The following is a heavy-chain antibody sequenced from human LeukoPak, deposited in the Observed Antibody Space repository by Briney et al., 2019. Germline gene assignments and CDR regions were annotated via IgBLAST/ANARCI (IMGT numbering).Heavy chain of an antibody. CDR2: IYHSGST. CDR1: GGSISSTNW. V-gene: IGHV4-4*02. J-gene: IGHJ6*02. CDR3: ARDGVAAAGTDYYYGMDV. D-gene: IGHD6-13*01. Sequence: SETLSLTCAVSGGSISSTNWWNWVRQPPGKGLEWIGNIYHSGSTNYNPSLKSRVTISVDKSKNQFSLKLSSVTAADTAVYYCARDGVAAAGTDYYYGMDVWGQGTTVTVSS.